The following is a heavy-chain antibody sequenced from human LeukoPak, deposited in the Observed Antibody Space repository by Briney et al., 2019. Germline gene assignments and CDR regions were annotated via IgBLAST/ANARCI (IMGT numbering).Heavy chain of an antibody. D-gene: IGHD3-22*01. CDR1: GFTFRSYG. Sequence: GRSLRLPCAASGFTFRSYGMHWVRQAPGKALEWLAVIWNDRSNKHYADSVKGRFTISRDNSKNTLFLQMNSLRAEDTAVYSCARGGYYDSSGYYGRLDYWGQGTLVTVSS. J-gene: IGHJ4*02. CDR2: IWNDRSNK. V-gene: IGHV3-33*01. CDR3: ARGGYYDSSGYYGRLDY.